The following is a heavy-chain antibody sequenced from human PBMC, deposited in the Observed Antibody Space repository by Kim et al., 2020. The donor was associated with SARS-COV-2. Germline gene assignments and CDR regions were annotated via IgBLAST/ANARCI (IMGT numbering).Heavy chain of an antibody. V-gene: IGHV3-30*01. CDR3: AREIQLWLRYYYGMDV. Sequence: SVKGRFTISRDNSKNTLYLQMNSLRAEDTAVYYCAREIQLWLRYYYGMDVWGQGTTVTVSS. J-gene: IGHJ6*02. D-gene: IGHD5-18*01.